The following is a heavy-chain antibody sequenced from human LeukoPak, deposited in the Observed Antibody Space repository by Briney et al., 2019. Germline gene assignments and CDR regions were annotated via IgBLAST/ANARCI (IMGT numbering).Heavy chain of an antibody. D-gene: IGHD3-9*01. Sequence: GGSLRLSCAASGFTASGFTFSTYWMHWVRQAPGKGLEWVSGIGASGGSTYYADSVKGRFTISRDNSKNTLYLQMNSLRTEDTAVYYCAKAEGYDILTGLDYWGQGTLVTVSS. CDR1: GFTFSTYW. CDR3: AKAEGYDILTGLDY. CDR2: IGASGGST. V-gene: IGHV3-23*01. J-gene: IGHJ4*02.